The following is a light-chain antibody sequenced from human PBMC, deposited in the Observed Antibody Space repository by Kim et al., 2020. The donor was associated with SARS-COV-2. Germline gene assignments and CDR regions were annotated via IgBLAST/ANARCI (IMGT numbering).Light chain of an antibody. CDR2: SAS. J-gene: IGKJ5*01. CDR3: QQYHYWPPLT. CDR1: QDLGTN. Sequence: SPGESVTLSCRASQDLGTNLAWYQQRPGQIPRLLIYSASTRATGIPARFSGSGSGTDFTLTVSGLQSEDFAVYYCQQYHYWPPLTFGQGTRLEIK. V-gene: IGKV3-15*01.